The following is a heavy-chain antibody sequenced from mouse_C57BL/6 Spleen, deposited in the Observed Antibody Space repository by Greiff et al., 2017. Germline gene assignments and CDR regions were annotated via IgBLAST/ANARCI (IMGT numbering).Heavy chain of an antibody. V-gene: IGHV1-81*01. CDR2: IYPSGGNT. CDR1: GYTFTSYG. J-gene: IGHJ2*01. Sequence: QVQLQQSGAELARPGASVKLSCKASGYTFTSYGISWVKQRTGQGLEWIGEIYPSGGNTYYNEKFKGKATLTADKSSSTASMELRSLTAEDSAVYFCALISAMVATDYWGQGTTLTVSS. D-gene: IGHD1-1*01. CDR3: ALISAMVATDY.